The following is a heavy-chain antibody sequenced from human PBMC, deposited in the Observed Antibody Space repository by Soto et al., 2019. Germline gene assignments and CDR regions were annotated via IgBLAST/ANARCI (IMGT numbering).Heavy chain of an antibody. D-gene: IGHD2-2*02. CDR1: GYSFTSYY. Sequence: ASVKISCTASGYSFTSYYLHGVRQAPGQGLEWMGMINPSGGSTIYAQKFQGRVTMTRDTSTSTVYMELSSLRSEDTAVYYCAKLGYCVSTSCYIYGMDVWGQGTTVTVSS. CDR2: INPSGGST. CDR3: AKLGYCVSTSCYIYGMDV. J-gene: IGHJ6*01. V-gene: IGHV1-46*01.